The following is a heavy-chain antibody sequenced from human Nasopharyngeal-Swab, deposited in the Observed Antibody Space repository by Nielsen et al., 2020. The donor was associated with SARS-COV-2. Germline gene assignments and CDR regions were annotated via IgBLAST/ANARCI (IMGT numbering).Heavy chain of an antibody. CDR3: AREILRFLEWLLPDGFDI. D-gene: IGHD3-3*01. V-gene: IGHV1-69*10. J-gene: IGHJ3*02. CDR2: IIPILGIA. CDR1: GGTFSSYA. Sequence: SVKVSCKASGGTFSSYAISWVRQAPGQGLEWMGGIIPILGIANYAQKFQGRVTITADKSTSTAYMELSSLRSEDTAVYYCAREILRFLEWLLPDGFDIWGQGTMVTVSS.